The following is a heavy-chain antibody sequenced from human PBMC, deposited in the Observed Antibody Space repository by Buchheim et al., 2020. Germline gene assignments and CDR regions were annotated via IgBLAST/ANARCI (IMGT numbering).Heavy chain of an antibody. CDR3: ARGNDFGSGTFYKQFGFDY. CDR2: INHRGRT. CDR1: GGSFSGYY. J-gene: IGHJ4*02. D-gene: IGHD3-10*01. Sequence: QVQLQQWGAGLLKPSETLSLTCAVYGGSFSGYYWSWILQSPGKGLKWIGEINHRGRTNYNPSIKSRVTISVATSKQQLYLILNSVTAADTAVYYCARGNDFGSGTFYKQFGFDYMGQGSL. V-gene: IGHV4-34*01.